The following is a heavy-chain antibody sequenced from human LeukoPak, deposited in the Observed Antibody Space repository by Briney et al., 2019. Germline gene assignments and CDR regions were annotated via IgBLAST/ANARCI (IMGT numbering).Heavy chain of an antibody. CDR1: GFTFSYAW. D-gene: IGHD3-10*01. V-gene: IGHV3-11*04. Sequence: SGGSLRLSCAASGFTFSYAWMSWVRQAPGKGLEWISYISASGNPMFYADSVKGRFTISRDNAKNSLYLQMNSLRAEDTAIYYCAKDGGSGILYWDQGTLVTVSS. J-gene: IGHJ4*02. CDR3: AKDGGSGILY. CDR2: ISASGNPM.